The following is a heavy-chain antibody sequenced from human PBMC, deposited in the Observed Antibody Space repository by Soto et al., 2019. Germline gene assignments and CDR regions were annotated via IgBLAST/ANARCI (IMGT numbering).Heavy chain of an antibody. Sequence: SLRLSCAASGFTFDDYAMHWVRQAPGKGLEWVSGISWNSGSIGYADSVKGRFTISRHNSKNTLYLQINSLRAEDTAVYYCARARSFGQQLAPDYFDDWGQGTLVTVSS. J-gene: IGHJ4*02. CDR3: ARARSFGQQLAPDYFDD. V-gene: IGHV3-9*01. D-gene: IGHD6-13*01. CDR2: ISWNSGSI. CDR1: GFTFDDYA.